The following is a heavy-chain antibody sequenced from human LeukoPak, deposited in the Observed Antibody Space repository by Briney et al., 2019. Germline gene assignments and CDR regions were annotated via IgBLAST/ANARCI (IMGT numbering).Heavy chain of an antibody. CDR1: GFTFSSHG. CDR3: ARDKSIRYFDWTAAFDI. D-gene: IGHD3-9*01. J-gene: IGHJ3*02. CDR2: ISGSDGNT. V-gene: IGHV3-23*01. Sequence: GGSLRLSCAASGFTFSSHGMSWVRQAPGKGLEWVSSISGSDGNTYYADSAKGRFTISRDNSKNTLYLQMNSLRAEDTAVYYCARDKSIRYFDWTAAFDIWGQGTMVTVSS.